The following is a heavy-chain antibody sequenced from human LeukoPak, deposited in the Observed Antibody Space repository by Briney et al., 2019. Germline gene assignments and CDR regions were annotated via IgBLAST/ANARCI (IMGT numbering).Heavy chain of an antibody. CDR1: GGSISSGSYY. CDR2: IYTSGST. J-gene: IGHJ3*02. CDR3: ARGGTIAAAGPVGAFDI. D-gene: IGHD6-13*01. Sequence: PSETLSLTCTVSGGSISSGSYYWSWIRQPAGKGLEWIGRIYTSGSTNYNPSLKSRVTISIDTSKNQFSLKLSSVTAADTAVYYCARGGTIAAAGPVGAFDIWGQGTMVTVSS. V-gene: IGHV4-61*02.